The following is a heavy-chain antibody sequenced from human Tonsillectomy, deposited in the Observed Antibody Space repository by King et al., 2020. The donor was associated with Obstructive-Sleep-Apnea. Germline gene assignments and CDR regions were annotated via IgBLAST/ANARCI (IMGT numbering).Heavy chain of an antibody. CDR1: GFTFSSYG. D-gene: IGHD3-10*01. Sequence: VQLVESGGGMVQPGGSLRLSCAASGFTFSSYGISWVRQAPGKGLEGVSAINTRGTTFYAGSVRGRFSISRDNSKYTVNLQVNSLGAEDTALYYCAKEGGGSGVYWVDSWGQGTLVTVSS. CDR2: INTRGTT. J-gene: IGHJ4*02. V-gene: IGHV3-23*04. CDR3: AKEGGGSGVYWVDS.